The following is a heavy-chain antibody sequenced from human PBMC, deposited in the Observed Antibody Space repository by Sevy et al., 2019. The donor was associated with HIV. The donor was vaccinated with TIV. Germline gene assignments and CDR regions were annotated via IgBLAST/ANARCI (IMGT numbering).Heavy chain of an antibody. Sequence: GGSLRLSCAASGFTFSSYAMSWVRQAPGKGLEWVSAISGSGGSTYYADSVKGRFTISRDNSKNTLYLQMNSLRAEDTAVYYCAKHYYDFWSGYYSYNFDYWGQGTLVTVSS. J-gene: IGHJ4*02. CDR2: ISGSGGST. CDR1: GFTFSSYA. D-gene: IGHD3-3*01. CDR3: AKHYYDFWSGYYSYNFDY. V-gene: IGHV3-23*01.